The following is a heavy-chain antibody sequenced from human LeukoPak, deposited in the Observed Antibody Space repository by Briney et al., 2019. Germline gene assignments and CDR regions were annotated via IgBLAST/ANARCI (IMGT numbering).Heavy chain of an antibody. CDR3: ARAITGTTALGY. Sequence: ASVKVSCKASGYTFTSYYMHWVRQAPGQGLEWMGIINPSGSSTSYAQKFQGRVTMTRDTSTSTVYMELSSLRSEDTAVYYRARAITGTTALGYWGQGTLVTVSS. J-gene: IGHJ4*02. CDR1: GYTFTSYY. D-gene: IGHD1-7*01. CDR2: INPSGSST. V-gene: IGHV1-46*03.